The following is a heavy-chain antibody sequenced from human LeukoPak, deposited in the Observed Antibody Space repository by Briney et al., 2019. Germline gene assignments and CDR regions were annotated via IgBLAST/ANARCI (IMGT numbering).Heavy chain of an antibody. J-gene: IGHJ4*02. Sequence: GGSLRLSCAASGFTFSSYAMHWVRQAPGKGLEWVANIKQDGSEKYYVDSVKGRFTISRDNSKNTLYLQMNSLRAEDTAVYYCAKDFRRGGPFDYWGQGTLVTVSS. CDR3: AKDFRRGGPFDY. CDR1: GFTFSSYA. D-gene: IGHD3-16*01. CDR2: IKQDGSEK. V-gene: IGHV3-7*03.